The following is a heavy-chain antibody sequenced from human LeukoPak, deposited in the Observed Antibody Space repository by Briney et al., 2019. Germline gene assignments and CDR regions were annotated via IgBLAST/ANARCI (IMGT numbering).Heavy chain of an antibody. V-gene: IGHV3-23*01. Sequence: GGSLTLSCAASGFTFSTYAMSWVRQTPGKGLEWVAAISGDNPGTYHANSVKGRFTISRDNSKNTPHLQMSGLRAEDMARYYCAKAAVGHCSGAFCYHFDSWGQGTLVTVSS. D-gene: IGHD2-15*01. CDR3: AKAAVGHCSGAFCYHFDS. J-gene: IGHJ4*02. CDR1: GFTFSTYA. CDR2: ISGDNPGT.